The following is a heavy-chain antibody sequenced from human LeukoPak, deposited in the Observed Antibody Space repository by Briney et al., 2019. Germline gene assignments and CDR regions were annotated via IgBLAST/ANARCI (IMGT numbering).Heavy chain of an antibody. CDR1: GFTFSSYS. D-gene: IGHD1-26*01. J-gene: IGHJ3*02. Sequence: GGSLRLSCAASGFTFSSYSMNWVRQAPGKGLEWVSSISSSSSYIYYADLVKGRFTISRDNAKNSLYLQMSSLRTEDTALYYCARDMRGSSRNDAFDIWGQGTMVTVSS. V-gene: IGHV3-21*04. CDR2: ISSSSSYI. CDR3: ARDMRGSSRNDAFDI.